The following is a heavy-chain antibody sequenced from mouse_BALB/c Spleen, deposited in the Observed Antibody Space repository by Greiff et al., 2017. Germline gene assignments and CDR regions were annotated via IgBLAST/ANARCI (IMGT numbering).Heavy chain of an antibody. Sequence: QVQLQQSGAELAKPGASVKMSCKASGYTFTSYWMHWVKQRPGQGLEWIGYINPSTGYTEYNQKFKDKATLTADKSSSTAYMQLSSLTSEDSAVYYCARKSSSGSYYAMDYWGQGTSVTVSS. CDR3: ARKSSSGSYYAMDY. CDR1: GYTFTSYW. V-gene: IGHV1-7*01. D-gene: IGHD3-1*01. CDR2: INPSTGYT. J-gene: IGHJ4*01.